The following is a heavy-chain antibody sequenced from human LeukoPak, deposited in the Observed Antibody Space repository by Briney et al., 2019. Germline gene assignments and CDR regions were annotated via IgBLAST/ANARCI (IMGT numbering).Heavy chain of an antibody. J-gene: IGHJ4*02. D-gene: IGHD6-13*01. CDR2: INHSGST. CDR1: GGSFSGYY. Sequence: SETLSLTCAVYGGSFSGYYWSWIRQPPGKGLEWIGEINHSGSTNYNPSLKSRVTISVDTSKNQCSLKLSSVTAADTAVYYCARSRRGIAAVFDYWGQGTLVTVSS. V-gene: IGHV4-34*01. CDR3: ARSRRGIAAVFDY.